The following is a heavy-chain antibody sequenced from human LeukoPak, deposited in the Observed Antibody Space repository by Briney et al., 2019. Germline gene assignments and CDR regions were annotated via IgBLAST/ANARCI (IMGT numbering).Heavy chain of an antibody. CDR1: GVSISSGGYY. V-gene: IGHV4-31*03. D-gene: IGHD4-23*01. CDR3: ARETVALRRSTYFDY. CDR2: IYYNGST. J-gene: IGHJ4*02. Sequence: SETLSLTCTVSGVSISSGGYYWSWIRQHPGKGLEWIGFIYYNGSTNYNPSLKSRLSMSVDTSRNEFSLKVTSVTAADTAFYYCARETVALRRSTYFDYWDQGTLVTVFS.